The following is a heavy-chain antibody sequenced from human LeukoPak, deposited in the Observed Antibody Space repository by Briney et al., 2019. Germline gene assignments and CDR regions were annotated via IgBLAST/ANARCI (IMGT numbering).Heavy chain of an antibody. D-gene: IGHD3-3*01. CDR2: IKPEGSEK. V-gene: IGHV3-7*04. J-gene: IGHJ6*02. CDR1: GFTFSSYW. Sequence: GGSLRLSCAASGFTFSSYWMSWVRQAPGKGLEWVANIKPEGSEKYYVDSVKGRFTISRDNAKNSLYLQMNSPRAEDTAVYYCARDSYFCPMDVWGQGTTVTVSS. CDR3: ARDSYFCPMDV.